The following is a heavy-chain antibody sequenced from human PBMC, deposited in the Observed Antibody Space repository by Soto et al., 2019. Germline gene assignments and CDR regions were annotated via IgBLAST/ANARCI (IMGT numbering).Heavy chain of an antibody. V-gene: IGHV3-48*02. CDR1: VFTFSPYG. CDR2: ISSSGSII. Sequence: WWSLRLSCLASVFTFSPYGMNWGRQAPGKGLEWVSYISSSGSIIYYADSVRGRFTVSRDNAKSTLYLEMDGLRDEDTAVYYCARDRSTILGVVTPIDYWGQGTLVTVSS. D-gene: IGHD3-3*01. CDR3: ARDRSTILGVVTPIDY. J-gene: IGHJ4*02.